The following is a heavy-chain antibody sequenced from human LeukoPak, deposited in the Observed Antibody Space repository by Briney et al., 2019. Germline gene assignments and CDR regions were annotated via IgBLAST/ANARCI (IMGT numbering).Heavy chain of an antibody. CDR2: ISSSGSTI. D-gene: IGHD3-22*01. J-gene: IGHJ4*02. CDR1: GFTFSDYY. CDR3: ARAALRLFQTLDY. V-gene: IGHV3-11*01. Sequence: GGSLRLSCAASGFTFSDYYMSWIRQAPGKGLEWVSYISSSGSTIYYADSVKGRFTVSRDNAKNSLYLLMNSLRAEDTAVYYCARAALRLFQTLDYWGQGTLVTVSS.